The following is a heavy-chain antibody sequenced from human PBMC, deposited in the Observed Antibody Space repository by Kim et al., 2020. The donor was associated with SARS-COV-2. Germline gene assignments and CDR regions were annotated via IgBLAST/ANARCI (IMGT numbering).Heavy chain of an antibody. D-gene: IGHD2-2*01. CDR3: ARLVVVPAAWRGYGMDV. CDR1: GGSISSYY. V-gene: IGHV4-59*08. CDR2: IYYSGST. Sequence: SETLSLTCTVSGGSISSYYWSWIRQPPGKGLEWIGYIYYSGSTNYNPSLKSRVTISVDTSKNQFSLKLSSVTAADTAVYYCARLVVVPAAWRGYGMDVWGQGTTVTVSS. J-gene: IGHJ6*02.